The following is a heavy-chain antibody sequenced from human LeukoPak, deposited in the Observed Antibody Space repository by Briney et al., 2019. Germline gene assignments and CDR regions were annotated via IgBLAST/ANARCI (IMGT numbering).Heavy chain of an antibody. V-gene: IGHV1-69*04. D-gene: IGHD3-22*01. CDR2: IIPILGIA. CDR3: ARDAVAHYYDSSGYYFDY. CDR1: GFTFSSYA. J-gene: IGHJ4*02. Sequence: GGSLRLSCAASGFTFSSYAISWVRQAPGQGLEWMGRIIPILGIANYAQKFQGRVTITADKSTSTAYMELSSLRSEDTAVYYCARDAVAHYYDSSGYYFDYWGQGTLVTVSS.